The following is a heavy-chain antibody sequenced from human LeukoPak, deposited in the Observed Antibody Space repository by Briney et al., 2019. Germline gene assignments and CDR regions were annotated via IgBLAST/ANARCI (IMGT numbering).Heavy chain of an antibody. CDR3: ARQPAILGDAFDI. CDR1: GTRFTSYW. CDR2: IYPGGSDT. J-gene: IGHJ3*02. Sequence: GASLKISWKGSGTRFTSYWIGWGRPMPGKGLELVGIIYPGGSDTRYRPSFQVQVTISDDKSISTAYLQRSSLKASDTAMYYCARQPAILGDAFDIWSQGTMVTVSS. D-gene: IGHD3-10*01. V-gene: IGHV5-51*01.